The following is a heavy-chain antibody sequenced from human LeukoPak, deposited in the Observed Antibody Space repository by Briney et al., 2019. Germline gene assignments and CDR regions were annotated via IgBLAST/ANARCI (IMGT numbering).Heavy chain of an antibody. V-gene: IGHV3-11*06. CDR3: ARGGGSGSFYNGFDY. D-gene: IGHD3-10*01. CDR2: ISNSNDYT. Sequence: GGSLRLSCAASGFTSSDYYMSWIRQAPGKGLEWVSYISNSNDYTNYADSVKGRFTISRDNAKNSLYLQMNSLRAEDTAVYYCARGGGSGSFYNGFDYWGQGTLVTVSS. CDR1: GFTSSDYY. J-gene: IGHJ4*02.